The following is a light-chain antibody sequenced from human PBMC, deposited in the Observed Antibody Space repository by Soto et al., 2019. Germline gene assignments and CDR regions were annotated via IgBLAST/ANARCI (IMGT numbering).Light chain of an antibody. CDR2: EVS. V-gene: IGLV2-8*01. Sequence: QSALTQPPSASGSPGQSATISCTGTSSDVGGYKYVSWYQQHPGKAPKLMIYEVSKRPSGVPDRFSGSKSGNTASLTVSGLQAEDEADYYCTSYAGSNNWVFGGGTKVTVL. CDR3: TSYAGSNNWV. CDR1: SSDVGGYKY. J-gene: IGLJ3*02.